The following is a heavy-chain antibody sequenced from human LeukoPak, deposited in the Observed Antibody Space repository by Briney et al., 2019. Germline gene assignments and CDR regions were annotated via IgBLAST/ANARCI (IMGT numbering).Heavy chain of an antibody. Sequence: PSETLSLTCAVYGGPFSGYYWSGIRQPPGKGLVWIGEINHSGSTNYNPSLKSRVTISVDTSKNQFSLKLSSVTAADTAVYYCARGRAAVAGLYWGQGTLVTVSS. J-gene: IGHJ4*02. D-gene: IGHD6-19*01. V-gene: IGHV4-34*01. CDR1: GGPFSGYY. CDR3: ARGRAAVAGLY. CDR2: INHSGST.